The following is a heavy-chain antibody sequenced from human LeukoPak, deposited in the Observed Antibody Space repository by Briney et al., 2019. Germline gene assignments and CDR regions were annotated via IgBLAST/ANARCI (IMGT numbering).Heavy chain of an antibody. Sequence: SQTLSLTCTVSGGSISSGAYYWSWIRQHPGKGLEWIGYIYYSGSTYYNPSLKSRVTISVDTSKNQFSLKLKSVTAADTAVYFCARDRGTTFWDFDLWGRGTLVTVSS. J-gene: IGHJ2*01. CDR1: GGSISSGAYY. D-gene: IGHD1-14*01. CDR3: ARDRGTTFWDFDL. CDR2: IYYSGST. V-gene: IGHV4-31*03.